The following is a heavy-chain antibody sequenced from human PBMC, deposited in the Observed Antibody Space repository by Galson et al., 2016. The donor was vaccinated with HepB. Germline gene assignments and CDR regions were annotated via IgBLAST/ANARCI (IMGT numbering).Heavy chain of an antibody. CDR3: ARENWNTVIPLGFDV. D-gene: IGHD4-17*01. CDR1: GGSISTYY. CDR2: ISSSGST. Sequence: SETLSLTCTVSGGSISTYYWSWVRQPPGKGLEWIGDISSSGSTQYNPPLRGRVSISVDTSKNQFSLRLSSVTAADTAVYYCARENWNTVIPLGFDVWGLGTRVTVSS. V-gene: IGHV4-59*01. J-gene: IGHJ4*02.